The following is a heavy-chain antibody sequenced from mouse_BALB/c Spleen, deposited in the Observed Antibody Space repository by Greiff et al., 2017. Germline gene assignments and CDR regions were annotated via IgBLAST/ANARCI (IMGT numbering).Heavy chain of an antibody. V-gene: IGHV5-6-3*01. D-gene: IGHD2-1*01. CDR2: INSNGGST. J-gene: IGHJ3*01. CDR3: ARDRGGNYGFAY. Sequence: EVMLVESGGGLVQPGGSLKLSCAASGFTFSSYGMSWVRQTPDKRLELVATINSNGGSTYYPDSVKGRFTISRDNAKNTLYLQMSSLKSEDTAMYYCARDRGGNYGFAYWGQGTLVTVSA. CDR1: GFTFSSYG.